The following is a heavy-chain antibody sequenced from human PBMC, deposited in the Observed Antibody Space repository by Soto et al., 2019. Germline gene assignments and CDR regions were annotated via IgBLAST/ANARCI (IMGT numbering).Heavy chain of an antibody. J-gene: IGHJ6*02. Sequence: GGSLRLSCAASGFTFTKYGIHWVRQAPGKGLEWVAVMYYDGTRQYYADSVKGRFTMSRDTSKNTLYLQMSSLRVEDTAVYYCARADFGGDSGPQYYGMGVWGQGTTVTVSS. CDR1: GFTFTKYG. D-gene: IGHD2-21*02. CDR2: MYYDGTRQ. CDR3: ARADFGGDSGPQYYGMGV. V-gene: IGHV3-33*01.